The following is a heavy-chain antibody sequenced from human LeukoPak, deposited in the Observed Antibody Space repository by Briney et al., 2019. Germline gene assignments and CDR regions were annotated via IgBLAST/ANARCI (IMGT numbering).Heavy chain of an antibody. V-gene: IGHV4-34*01. CDR1: GGSFSGYY. Sequence: PSETLSLTCAVYGGSFSGYYWSWIRQPPGKGLEWIGEINHSGSTNYNPSLKSRATISVDTSRNQFSLKLSSVTAADTAVYYCAREPYYYDSSGYYRPDAFDIWGQGTMVTVSS. J-gene: IGHJ3*02. CDR3: AREPYYYDSSGYYRPDAFDI. CDR2: INHSGST. D-gene: IGHD3-22*01.